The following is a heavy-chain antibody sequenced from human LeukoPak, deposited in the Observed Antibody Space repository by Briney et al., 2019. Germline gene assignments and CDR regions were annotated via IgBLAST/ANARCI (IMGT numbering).Heavy chain of an antibody. Sequence: SVKVSCKASGGTFSSYAISWVQQAPGQGLEWMGGNIPIFGTANYAQKFQGRVTITADESTSTAYMELSSLRSEDTAVYYCARSYLGQSTAAIRLQYNWFDPWGQGTLVTVSS. CDR1: GGTFSSYA. D-gene: IGHD2-2*02. CDR2: NIPIFGTA. J-gene: IGHJ5*02. CDR3: ARSYLGQSTAAIRLQYNWFDP. V-gene: IGHV1-69*01.